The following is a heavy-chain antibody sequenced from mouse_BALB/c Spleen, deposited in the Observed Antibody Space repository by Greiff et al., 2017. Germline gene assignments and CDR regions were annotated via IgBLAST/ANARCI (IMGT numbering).Heavy chain of an antibody. CDR2: ISYDGSN. D-gene: IGHD1-1*01. Sequence: EVQVVESGPGLVKPSQSLSLTCSVTGYSITSGYYWNWIRQFPGNKLEWMGYISYDGSNNYNPSLKNRISITRDTSKNQFFLKLNSVTTEDTATYYCAVSCGSSLYYYAMDYWGQGTSVTVSS. V-gene: IGHV3-6*02. CDR3: AVSCGSSLYYYAMDY. CDR1: GYSITSGYY. J-gene: IGHJ4*01.